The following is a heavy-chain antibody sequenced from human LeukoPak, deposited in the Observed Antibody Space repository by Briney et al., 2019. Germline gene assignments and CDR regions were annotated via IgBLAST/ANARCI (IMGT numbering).Heavy chain of an antibody. J-gene: IGHJ4*02. CDR3: ARHTSGYSYGYGFDY. D-gene: IGHD5-18*01. CDR1: GGSISSSNYY. V-gene: IGHV4-39*01. Sequence: SETLSLTCTVSGGSISSSNYYWGWIRQPPGKWLEWIGSFYYSGSTYYNPSLKSRVTMSVDTSKNQFSLKLSSVTAADTAMYYCARHTSGYSYGYGFDYWGQGTLVTVSS. CDR2: FYYSGST.